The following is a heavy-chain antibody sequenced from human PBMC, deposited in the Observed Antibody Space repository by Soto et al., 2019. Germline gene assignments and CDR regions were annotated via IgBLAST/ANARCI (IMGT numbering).Heavy chain of an antibody. D-gene: IGHD6-13*01. CDR1: GGSISSGGYS. V-gene: IGHV4-30-2*01. CDR2: IYHSGST. Sequence: SENLSLTCAGSGGSISSGGYSWSWIRQPPGKGLEWIGYIYHSGSTYYNPSLKSRVTISVDRSKNQFSLKLSSVTAADTAVYYCARGLNTAAALDYWGQGTLVTVS. J-gene: IGHJ4*02. CDR3: ARGLNTAAALDY.